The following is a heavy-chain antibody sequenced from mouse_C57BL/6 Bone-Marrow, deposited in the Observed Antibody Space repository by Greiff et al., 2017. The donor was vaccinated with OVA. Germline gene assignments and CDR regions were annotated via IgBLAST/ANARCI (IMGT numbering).Heavy chain of an antibody. Sequence: VQLQQSGAELVRPGASVKLSCTASGFNIKDDYMHWVKQRPEQGLEWIGWIDPENGDTEYASKFQGKATITADTSSNTAYLQLSSLTSEDTAVYYCTTPLYYSNYDFDYWGQGTTLTVSS. CDR3: TTPLYYSNYDFDY. V-gene: IGHV14-4*01. CDR1: GFNIKDDY. D-gene: IGHD2-5*01. J-gene: IGHJ2*01. CDR2: IDPENGDT.